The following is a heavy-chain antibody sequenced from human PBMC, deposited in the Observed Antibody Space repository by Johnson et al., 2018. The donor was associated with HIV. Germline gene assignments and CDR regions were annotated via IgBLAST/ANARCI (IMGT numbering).Heavy chain of an antibody. V-gene: IGHV3-23*04. Sequence: VQLVESGGGVVQPGGSLRLSCAASGFTFSSYAMSWVRQAPGKGLEWVSAISGSGGSTYYADSVKGRFTISRDNSKNSLYLQMDNLRTDDTAVYYCARDGVYSSPHDAFDIWGQGTMVTVSS. J-gene: IGHJ3*02. CDR3: ARDGVYSSPHDAFDI. D-gene: IGHD6-13*01. CDR2: ISGSGGST. CDR1: GFTFSSYA.